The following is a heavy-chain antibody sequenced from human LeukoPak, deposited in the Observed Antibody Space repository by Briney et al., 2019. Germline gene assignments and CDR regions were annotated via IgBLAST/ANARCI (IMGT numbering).Heavy chain of an antibody. CDR2: IYPGDSDT. CDR3: AVQYCGGDCYPLYFDY. D-gene: IGHD2-21*02. J-gene: IGHJ4*02. V-gene: IGHV5-51*01. Sequence: GESLKISCKGSGYSFTSYWIGWVRPMPGKGLEWMGIIYPGDSDTRYSPSFQGQVTISADKSISTAYLQWSSLKASDTAMYYCAVQYCGGDCYPLYFDYWGQGTLVTVSS. CDR1: GYSFTSYW.